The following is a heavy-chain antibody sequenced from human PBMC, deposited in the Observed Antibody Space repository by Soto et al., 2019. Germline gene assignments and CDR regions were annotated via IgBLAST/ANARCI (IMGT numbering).Heavy chain of an antibody. CDR3: ARRAGEQWLANFDY. Sequence: SETLSLTCTVSGGSISSYYWSWIRQPPGKGLEWIGYIYYSGSTNYNPSLKSRVTISVDTSKNQFSLKLSSVTAADTAVYYCARRAGEQWLANFDYWGQGTLVTVSS. J-gene: IGHJ4*02. V-gene: IGHV4-59*01. CDR2: IYYSGST. D-gene: IGHD6-19*01. CDR1: GGSISSYY.